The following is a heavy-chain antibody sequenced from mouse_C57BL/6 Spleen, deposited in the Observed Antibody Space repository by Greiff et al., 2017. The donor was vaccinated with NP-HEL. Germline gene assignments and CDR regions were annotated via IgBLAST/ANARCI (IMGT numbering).Heavy chain of an antibody. D-gene: IGHD2-5*01. CDR1: GFTFSDYG. V-gene: IGHV5-17*01. Sequence: DVKLVESGGGLVKPGGSLKLSCAASGFTFSDYGMHWVRQAPEKGLEWVAYISSGSSTIYYADTVKGRFTISRDNAKNTLFLQMTSLRSEDTAMYYCARFYSNYPLAYWGQGTLVTVSA. J-gene: IGHJ3*01. CDR2: ISSGSSTI. CDR3: ARFYSNYPLAY.